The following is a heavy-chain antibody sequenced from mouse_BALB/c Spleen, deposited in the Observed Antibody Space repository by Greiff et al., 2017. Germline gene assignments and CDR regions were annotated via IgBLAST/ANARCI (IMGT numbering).Heavy chain of an antibody. CDR2: ISYSGST. CDR1: GYSITSDYA. J-gene: IGHJ4*01. Sequence: DVQLVESGPGLVKPSQSLSLTCTVTGYSITSDYAWNWIRQFPGNKLEWMGYISYSGSTSYNPSLKSRISITRDTSKNQFFLQLNSVTTEDTATYYCARDGNYYAMDYWGQGTSVTVSS. V-gene: IGHV3-2*02. CDR3: ARDGNYYAMDY. D-gene: IGHD2-1*01.